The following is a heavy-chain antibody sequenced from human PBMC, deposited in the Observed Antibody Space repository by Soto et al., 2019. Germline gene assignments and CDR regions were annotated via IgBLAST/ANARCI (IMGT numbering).Heavy chain of an antibody. D-gene: IGHD5-12*01. CDR2: IHHSGGT. J-gene: IGHJ4*02. Sequence: QVQLQESGPGLVKPSGTLSLSCAVSGGSVSNNNWWSWVRQSPGNGLEWIGEIHHSGGTSYNPSPESRATLSEDKSKNELSLRLNYVTAADTAVYYCTKNSAYALDYWGLGILVTVSS. V-gene: IGHV4-4*02. CDR3: TKNSAYALDY. CDR1: GGSVSNNNW.